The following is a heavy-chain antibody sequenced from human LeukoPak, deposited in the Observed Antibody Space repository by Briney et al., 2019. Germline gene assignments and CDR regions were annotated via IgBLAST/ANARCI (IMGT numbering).Heavy chain of an antibody. D-gene: IGHD6-6*01. CDR3: ARIGISSSSLGFNY. V-gene: IGHV4-39*01. CDR1: GGSISSSSYY. CDR2: IYYSGST. J-gene: IGHJ4*02. Sequence: PSEXLSLTCTVSGGSISSSSYYWGWIRQPPGKGLEWIGSIYYSGSTYYNPSLKSRVTISVDTSKNQFSLKLSSVTAADTAVYYCARIGISSSSLGFNYWGQGTLVTVSS.